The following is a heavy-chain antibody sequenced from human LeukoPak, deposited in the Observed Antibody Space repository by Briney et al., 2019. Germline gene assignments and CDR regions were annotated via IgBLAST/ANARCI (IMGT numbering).Heavy chain of an antibody. CDR2: VNAGNGNT. J-gene: IGHJ4*02. Sequence: ASLKVSCKASGYTFTSYAMHWVRQAPGQRLEWMGWVNAGNGNTKYSQKFQGRVTITRDTSAGTAYMELSSLRSEDTAVYYCARALTMVRGNYYFDYWGQGTLVTVSS. D-gene: IGHD3-10*01. V-gene: IGHV1-3*01. CDR1: GYTFTSYA. CDR3: ARALTMVRGNYYFDY.